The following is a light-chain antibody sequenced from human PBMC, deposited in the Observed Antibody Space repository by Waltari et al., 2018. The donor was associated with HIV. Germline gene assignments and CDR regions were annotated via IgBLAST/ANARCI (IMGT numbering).Light chain of an antibody. CDR3: QHYRSSPTT. J-gene: IGKJ4*01. CDR2: GAS. CDR1: QSVSSSD. V-gene: IGKV3-20*01. Sequence: VLTQSPGTLSLSPGERATLSCRASQSVSSSDLAWYQQQPGQAPRLLIYGASIRATGIPDRFSGSGSGTDFTLTISRLEPEDFAMYHCQHYRSSPTTFGGGTKVEIK.